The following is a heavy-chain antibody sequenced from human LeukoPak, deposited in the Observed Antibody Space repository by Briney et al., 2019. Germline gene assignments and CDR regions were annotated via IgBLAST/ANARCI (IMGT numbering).Heavy chain of an antibody. Sequence: ASVKVSCKASGGTFSSYAISWVRQAPGQGLEWMGGIIPIFGTANYAQKFQGRVTITADESTSTAYMELGSLRSEDTAVYYCARDPGDYYYDSSGYPRRAFDIWGQGTMVTVSS. CDR3: ARDPGDYYYDSSGYPRRAFDI. CDR2: IIPIFGTA. D-gene: IGHD3-22*01. V-gene: IGHV1-69*13. J-gene: IGHJ3*02. CDR1: GGTFSSYA.